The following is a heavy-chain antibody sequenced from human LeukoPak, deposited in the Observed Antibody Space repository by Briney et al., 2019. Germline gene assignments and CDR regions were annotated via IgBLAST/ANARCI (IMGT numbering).Heavy chain of an antibody. D-gene: IGHD4-23*01. J-gene: IGHJ4*02. CDR2: ISYDGSNK. CDR3: AKVFYGGNSAGNDY. Sequence: GGSLRLSCAASGFTFSSYGMHWVRQAPGKGLEWVAVISYDGSNKYYADSVKGRLTISRDNSKNTLYLQMNSLRAEDTAVYYCAKVFYGGNSAGNDYWGQGTLVTVSS. V-gene: IGHV3-30*18. CDR1: GFTFSSYG.